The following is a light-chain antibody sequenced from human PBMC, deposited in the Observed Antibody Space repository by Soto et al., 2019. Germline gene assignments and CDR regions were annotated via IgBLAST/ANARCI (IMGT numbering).Light chain of an antibody. Sequence: EIVLLQSPDTLLLSPGERVTLSCRASQSVRSNHLAWYQQKPGQAPRPLMFGASIRATGIPDRFSGSGSGTDLALTISRLEPEDFGVYYCQQYGTSPTTFGQGTRLDIK. CDR1: QSVRSNH. CDR3: QQYGTSPTT. V-gene: IGKV3-20*01. J-gene: IGKJ5*01. CDR2: GAS.